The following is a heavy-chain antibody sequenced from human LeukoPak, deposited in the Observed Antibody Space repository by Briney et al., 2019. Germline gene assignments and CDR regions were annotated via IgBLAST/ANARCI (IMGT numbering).Heavy chain of an antibody. D-gene: IGHD3-3*01. CDR2: INPNSGGT. CDR1: GYTFTGYY. V-gene: IGHV1-2*02. CDR3: VRDRLRFLEWYYPSYYDD. J-gene: IGHJ4*02. Sequence: ASVKVSCKASGYTFTGYYMHWVRQAPGQGLEWMGWINPNSGGTNYAQKFLDRVTTTTDTSTGTAYMELRSLRSDDTAVYYCVRDRLRFLEWYYPSYYDDWGQGTLVTVSS.